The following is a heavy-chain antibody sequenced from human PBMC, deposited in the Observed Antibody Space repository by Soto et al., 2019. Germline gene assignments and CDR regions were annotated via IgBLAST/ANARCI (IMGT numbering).Heavy chain of an antibody. V-gene: IGHV1-69*13. CDR1: GGTFSSYA. D-gene: IGHD3-22*01. Sequence: SVKVSCKASGGTFSSYAISWVRQAPGQGLEWMGGIIPIFGTANYAQKFQGRVTITADESTSTAYMELSSLRSEDTAVYYCADQKHNYDSSGRREVGAFDIWGQGTMVTVSS. CDR2: IIPIFGTA. CDR3: ADQKHNYDSSGRREVGAFDI. J-gene: IGHJ3*02.